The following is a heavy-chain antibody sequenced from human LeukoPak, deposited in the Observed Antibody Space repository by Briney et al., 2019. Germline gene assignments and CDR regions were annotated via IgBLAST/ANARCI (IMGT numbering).Heavy chain of an antibody. CDR3: ARQFLVGSTFHAFDL. CDR2: VDSSGST. Sequence: SETLSLTCTVSGGSISSGSYYWSWIRQPAGKGLEWIGHVDSSGSTNYNPSLESRVTMSVDTSKKQFSLKLTSVTAADMAVYFCARQFLVGSTFHAFDLWGQGTRVTVSS. D-gene: IGHD1-26*01. J-gene: IGHJ3*01. CDR1: GGSISSGSYY. V-gene: IGHV4-61*09.